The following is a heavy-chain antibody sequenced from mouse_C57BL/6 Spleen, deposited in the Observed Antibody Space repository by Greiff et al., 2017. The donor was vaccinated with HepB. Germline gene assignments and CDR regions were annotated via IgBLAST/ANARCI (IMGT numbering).Heavy chain of an antibody. V-gene: IGHV5-4*01. Sequence: DVMLVESGGGLVKPGGSLKLSCAASGFTFSSYAMSWVRQTPEKRLEWVATISDGGSYTYYPDNVKGRFTISRDNAKNNLDLQMSHLKSEDTAMYYCARDETPFAYWGQGTLVTVSA. CDR3: ARDETPFAY. CDR1: GFTFSSYA. CDR2: ISDGGSYT. J-gene: IGHJ3*01.